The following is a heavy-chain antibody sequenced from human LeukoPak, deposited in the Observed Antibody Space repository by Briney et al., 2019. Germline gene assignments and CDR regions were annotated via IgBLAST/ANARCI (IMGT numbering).Heavy chain of an antibody. CDR1: GFTFSSYG. CDR2: ISYDGSNN. CDR3: ARGHTAVTRHFDF. J-gene: IGHJ4*02. D-gene: IGHD4-17*01. V-gene: IGHV3-30*03. Sequence: GGSLRLSCAASGFTFSSYGMHWVRQAPGKGLEWVAVISYDGSNNYYADSVKGRFTISRDNPKNTLFLQMNSLRAEDTAVYYCARGHTAVTRHFDFWGQGTLVTVSS.